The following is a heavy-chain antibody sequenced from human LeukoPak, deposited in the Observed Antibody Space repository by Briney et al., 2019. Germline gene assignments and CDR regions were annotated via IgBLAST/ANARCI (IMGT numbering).Heavy chain of an antibody. CDR1: GGTFSSYA. CDR3: ARASIQDYYDSSGSFDY. V-gene: IGHV1-69*05. D-gene: IGHD3-22*01. CDR2: IIPIFCTA. Sequence: GASVKVSCKASGGTFSSYAISWVRQAPGQGLEWMGGIIPIFCTANYAQKFQGRVTITTAESTSTAYMELSSLRSEDTAVYYCARASIQDYYDSSGSFDYWGQGTLVTVSS. J-gene: IGHJ4*02.